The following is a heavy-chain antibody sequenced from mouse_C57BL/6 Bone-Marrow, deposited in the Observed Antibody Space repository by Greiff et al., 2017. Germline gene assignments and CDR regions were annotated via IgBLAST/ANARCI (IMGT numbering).Heavy chain of an antibody. V-gene: IGHV5-17*01. CDR1: GFTFSDYG. D-gene: IGHD4-1*01. CDR3: AKLGAY. J-gene: IGHJ3*01. Sequence: VQLQQSGGGLVKPGGSLKLSCAASGFTFSDYGLHWVRQAPEKGLAWVAYISSGSSTIYYADTVKGRFTISRDNAKNTLFLQMTSLRSEDTAMYYCAKLGAYWGQGTLVTVSA. CDR2: ISSGSSTI.